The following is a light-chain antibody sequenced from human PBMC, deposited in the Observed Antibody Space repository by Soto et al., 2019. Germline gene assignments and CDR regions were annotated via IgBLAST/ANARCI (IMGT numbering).Light chain of an antibody. CDR2: SSD. Sequence: SALTQPPSASGTPGQRVTISCSGSSSDIGSHDVNWYQQLPGTAPKRLIFSSDLRPSGVPDRFSGSKSGTSASLAISGLPSEDEADYYCATWDDSLKAVVFDGGTQLTVL. J-gene: IGLJ2*01. V-gene: IGLV1-44*01. CDR3: ATWDDSLKAVV. CDR1: SSDIGSHD.